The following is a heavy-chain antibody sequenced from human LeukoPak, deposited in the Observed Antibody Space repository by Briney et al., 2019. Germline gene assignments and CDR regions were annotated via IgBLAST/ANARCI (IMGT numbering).Heavy chain of an antibody. Sequence: PGGPLSPSCEAPGFPFIAFAMTWVRKAPGKGLEGVEFIRYDGSNKYYADSVKGRFTISRDNSKNTLYLQMNSLRAEDTAVYYCARDAPEVGYYYMDVWGKGTTVTVSS. V-gene: IGHV3-30*02. CDR3: ARDAPEVGYYYMDV. CDR1: GFPFIAFA. D-gene: IGHD1-26*01. CDR2: IRYDGSNK. J-gene: IGHJ6*03.